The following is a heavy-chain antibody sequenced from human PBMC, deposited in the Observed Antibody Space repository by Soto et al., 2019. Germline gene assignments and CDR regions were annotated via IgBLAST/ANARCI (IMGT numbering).Heavy chain of an antibody. J-gene: IGHJ5*02. D-gene: IGHD5-18*01. CDR2: INPSGGST. V-gene: IGHV1-46*03. CDR3: ARGAGGGQGYSYGYAIWFDP. Sequence: GASVKVSCKASGYTFTSYYMHWVRQAPGQGLEWMGIINPSGGSTSYAQKFQGRVTMTRDTSTSTVYMELSSLRSEDTAVYYCARGAGGGQGYSYGYAIWFDPWGQGTLVTVSS. CDR1: GYTFTSYY.